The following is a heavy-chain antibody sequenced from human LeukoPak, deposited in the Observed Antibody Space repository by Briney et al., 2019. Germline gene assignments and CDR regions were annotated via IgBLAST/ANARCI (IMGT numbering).Heavy chain of an antibody. Sequence: PSETLSLTCSVSDASISSSYWNWVRQPPGKGLEWVSYISGSSGIIDYADSVRGRFTISRDNAKNSLYLQMNSLRAEDTAVYYCARGSTYYESSGQVPFDYWGQGTLVTVSS. V-gene: IGHV3-48*01. J-gene: IGHJ4*02. CDR3: ARGSTYYESSGQVPFDY. CDR1: DASISSSY. D-gene: IGHD3-22*01. CDR2: ISGSSGII.